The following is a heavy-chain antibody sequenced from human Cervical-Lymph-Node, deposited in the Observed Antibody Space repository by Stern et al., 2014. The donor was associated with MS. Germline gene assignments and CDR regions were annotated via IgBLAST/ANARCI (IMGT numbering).Heavy chain of an antibody. J-gene: IGHJ4*02. CDR2: LYYSGST. Sequence: QVQLQESGPGLVKPSETLSLMCSVSSGFIGNNYWSWNRQPPGKGLEWIGHLYYSGSTYYNPSLKSRVTISLDTSKNQLSLRLSSVTAADTAVYYCARAGPYDYIWGNFRHRAFYFDSWGQGALVTVSS. CDR3: ARAGPYDYIWGNFRHRAFYFDS. V-gene: IGHV4-59*01. CDR1: SGFIGNNY. D-gene: IGHD3-16*02.